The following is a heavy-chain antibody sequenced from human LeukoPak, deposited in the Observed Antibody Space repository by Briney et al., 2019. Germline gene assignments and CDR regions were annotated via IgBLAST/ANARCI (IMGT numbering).Heavy chain of an antibody. J-gene: IGHJ4*02. V-gene: IGHV3-21*01. D-gene: IGHD2-15*01. CDR2: ISSSSSYI. CDR3: IGSPSRLYFDY. CDR1: GFTFSSYS. Sequence: GGSLRLSCSASGFTFSSYSMNWVRQAPGKGREGVSSISSSSSYIYYADSVKGRFTISRDNAKNSLYLQMNSLRAEDKAVYYCIGSPSRLYFDYWGQGALVTVSS.